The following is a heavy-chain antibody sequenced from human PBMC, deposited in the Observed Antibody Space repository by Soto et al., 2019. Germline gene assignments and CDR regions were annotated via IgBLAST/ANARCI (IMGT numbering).Heavy chain of an antibody. CDR1: GGSISSYY. CDR3: AKERSDHRIAAAAIDY. Sequence: SETLSLTCTVSGGSISSYYWSWIRQPPGKGLEWIGYIYYSGSTNYNPSLKSRVTISVDTSKNQFSLKLSSVTAADTAVYYCAKERSDHRIAAAAIDYWGQGAQVTVSS. D-gene: IGHD6-25*01. CDR2: IYYSGST. V-gene: IGHV4-59*01. J-gene: IGHJ4*02.